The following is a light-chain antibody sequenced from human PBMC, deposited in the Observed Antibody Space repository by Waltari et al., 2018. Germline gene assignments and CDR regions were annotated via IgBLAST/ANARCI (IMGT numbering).Light chain of an antibody. CDR3: HSFDSRLSDGVV. J-gene: IGLJ3*02. Sequence: QSVLTQPPSVSGAPGQRVTISCTGSSSNIGAGHDVNWYQVFPKTAPKLLIYGNSNRPSGVPDRFSGSKSGTSSSLAITGLQAEDEADYYCHSFDSRLSDGVVFGGGTKVTVL. CDR2: GNS. V-gene: IGLV1-40*01. CDR1: SSNIGAGHD.